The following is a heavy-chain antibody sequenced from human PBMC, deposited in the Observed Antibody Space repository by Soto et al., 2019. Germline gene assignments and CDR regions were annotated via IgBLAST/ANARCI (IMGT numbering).Heavy chain of an antibody. CDR1: AYTFTNYG. J-gene: IGHJ4*02. D-gene: IGHD6-13*01. V-gene: IGHV1-18*01. CDR2: ISAYNGNI. Sequence: QVQLVQSGGEVKKPGASVKVSCKASAYTFTNYGISWVRQAPGQGLEWMGWISAYNGNINYAQKFRGRVTMTTDTATSSAYLEVRSLRSDDTAVYYCARSGSSWNLREFDYWGQGTLVTVSS. CDR3: ARSGSSWNLREFDY.